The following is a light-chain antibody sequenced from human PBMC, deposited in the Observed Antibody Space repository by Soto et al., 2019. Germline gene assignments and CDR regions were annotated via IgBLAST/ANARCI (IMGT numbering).Light chain of an antibody. V-gene: IGLV2-14*01. Sequence: QSALTQPASVSGSPGQSITISCTGTSGDIGSYNRVSWYQQHPGKAPKLIIYEVTDRPSGVSNRFSGSKSGNTASLTISGLQAKHEAEYYCSSYTNINTRACVFGTGTKVTVL. CDR2: EVT. J-gene: IGLJ1*01. CDR3: SSYTNINTRACV. CDR1: SGDIGSYNR.